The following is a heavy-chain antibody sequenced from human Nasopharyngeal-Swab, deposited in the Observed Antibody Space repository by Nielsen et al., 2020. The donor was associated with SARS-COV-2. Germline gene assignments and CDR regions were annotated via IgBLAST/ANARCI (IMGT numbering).Heavy chain of an antibody. Sequence: GGSLRLSCPASGFTFSSYSMNWVRQAPGKGLEWVSSISSSSSYIYYAGSVKGRFTISRDNAKNSLYLQMNSLRAEDTAVYYCASDSSPNGRHGMDVWGQGTTVTVS. CDR2: ISSSSSYI. J-gene: IGHJ6*02. CDR1: GFTFSSYS. CDR3: ASDSSPNGRHGMDV. D-gene: IGHD6-13*01. V-gene: IGHV3-21*01.